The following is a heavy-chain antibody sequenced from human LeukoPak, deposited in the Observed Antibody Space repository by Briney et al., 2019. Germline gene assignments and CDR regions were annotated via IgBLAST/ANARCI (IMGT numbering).Heavy chain of an antibody. V-gene: IGHV6-1*01. CDR2: TYYRSKWYN. J-gene: IGHJ3*02. Sequence: SQTLSLTCAISGDSVSSNSAAWNWIRQSPSRGLEWLGRTYYRSKWYNDYAVSVKSRITINPDTSKNQFSLQLNSVTPEDTAVYYCAREQYYYDSSGYFCAFDIWGQGTMVTVSS. CDR1: GDSVSSNSAA. D-gene: IGHD3-22*01. CDR3: AREQYYYDSSGYFCAFDI.